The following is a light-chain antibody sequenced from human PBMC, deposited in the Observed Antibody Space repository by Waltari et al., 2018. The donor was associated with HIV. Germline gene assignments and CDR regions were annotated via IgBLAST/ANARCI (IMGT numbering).Light chain of an antibody. CDR1: QSLSSNY. CDR2: GAS. CDR3: QQYGNSGT. J-gene: IGKJ1*01. Sequence: EIVLTQSPGTLSLSPGERATLSCRASQSLSSNYLAWYQQKPGQAPRLLISGASSRPTGIPDRFSGSGSETDFTLTISRLEPEDFAVYCCQQYGNSGTFGQGTKVEIK. V-gene: IGKV3-20*01.